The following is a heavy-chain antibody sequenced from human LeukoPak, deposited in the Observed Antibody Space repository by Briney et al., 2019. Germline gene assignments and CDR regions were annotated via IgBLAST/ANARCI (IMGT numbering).Heavy chain of an antibody. D-gene: IGHD3-22*01. V-gene: IGHV3-23*01. CDR1: GFTFSSYA. CDR2: ISCSGGST. Sequence: GGSLRLSCAASGFTFSSYAMSWVRQAPGKGLEWVSDISCSGGSTYYADSVKGRFTITRDNSKNTLYLQMNSLRTEDTAVYYCAKPYYYDSSGYLPKYFQHWGQGTLVTVSS. J-gene: IGHJ1*01. CDR3: AKPYYYDSSGYLPKYFQH.